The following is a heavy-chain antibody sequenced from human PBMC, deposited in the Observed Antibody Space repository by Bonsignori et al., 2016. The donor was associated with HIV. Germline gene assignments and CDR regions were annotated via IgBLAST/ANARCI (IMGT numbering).Heavy chain of an antibody. CDR1: GGSISSGSYY. D-gene: IGHD3-3*01. CDR2: IYTSGST. J-gene: IGHJ4*02. V-gene: IGHV4-61*02. CDR3: ARSPYDFWSGYDY. Sequence: SETLSLTCTVSGGSISSGSYYWSWIRQPAGKGLEWIGRIYTSGSTNYNPFLKSRVTISVDTSKNQFSLKLSSVTAADTAVYYCARSPYDFWSGYDYWGQGTLVTVSS.